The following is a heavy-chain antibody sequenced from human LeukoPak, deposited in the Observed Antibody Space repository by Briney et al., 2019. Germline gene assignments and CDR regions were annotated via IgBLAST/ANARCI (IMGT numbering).Heavy chain of an antibody. CDR3: ARAGYSYGLHFDY. D-gene: IGHD5-18*01. CDR2: IYYSGST. CDR1: GGSISSYY. J-gene: IGHJ4*02. V-gene: IGHV4-59*01. Sequence: SETLSLTCTVSGGSISSYYWSWIRQPPGKGLEWIGYIYYSGSTNYNPSLKSRVTISVDTSKNQFSLKLSSVTAADTAVYYCARAGYSYGLHFDYRGQGTLVTVSS.